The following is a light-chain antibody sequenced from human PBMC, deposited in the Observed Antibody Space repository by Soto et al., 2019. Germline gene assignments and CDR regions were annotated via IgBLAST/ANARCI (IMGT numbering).Light chain of an antibody. V-gene: IGKV1-33*01. Sequence: IQLTQSPSSLSASVGESVTITCRASQVIDNYLNWYQHRPGEAPKLLIYAASYLETGVPARFSGSGSGTDFSFTITSLQPEDSATYYCQQYDTRPTMTFGQGTRLEI. J-gene: IGKJ5*01. CDR2: AAS. CDR3: QQYDTRPTMT. CDR1: QVIDNY.